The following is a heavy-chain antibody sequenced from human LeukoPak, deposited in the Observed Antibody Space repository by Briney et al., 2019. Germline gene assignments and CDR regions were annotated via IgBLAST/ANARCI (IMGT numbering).Heavy chain of an antibody. CDR2: IGPSGGST. J-gene: IGHJ4*02. V-gene: IGHV1-46*01. CDR1: GYTFTSYY. D-gene: IGHD2-15*01. CDR3: ARNSGSGFDY. Sequence: ASVKVSCKASGYTFTSYYMLWVRQAPGQGLEWMGRIGPSGGSTSYAQKFQGRVTMTRDTSTSTVYMELSSLRSEDTAVYYCARNSGSGFDYWGQGTLVTVSS.